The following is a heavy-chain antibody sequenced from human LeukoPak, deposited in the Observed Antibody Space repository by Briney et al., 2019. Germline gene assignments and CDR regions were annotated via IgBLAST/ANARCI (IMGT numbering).Heavy chain of an antibody. CDR3: ARDAYYGSGSYYPSNWFDP. Sequence: PSETLSLTCTVSGGSISSSSYYWGWIRQPPGKGLEWIGSIYYSGSTYYNPSLKSRVTISVDTSKNQFSLKLNSVTPEDTAVYYCARDAYYGSGSYYPSNWFDPWGQGTLVTVSS. V-gene: IGHV4-39*02. J-gene: IGHJ5*02. CDR1: GGSISSSSYY. D-gene: IGHD3-10*01. CDR2: IYYSGST.